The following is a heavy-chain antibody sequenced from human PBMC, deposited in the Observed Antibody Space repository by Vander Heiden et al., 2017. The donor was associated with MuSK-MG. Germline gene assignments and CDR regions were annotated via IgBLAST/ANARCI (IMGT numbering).Heavy chain of an antibody. D-gene: IGHD1-26*01. CDR3: AKGLTILGAIASPGDYYMDV. V-gene: IGHV3-23*01. CDR2: IGMSGSYT. Sequence: EVQLLEFGGGLVQPGGSLRLSCAASGFTFKNYAMGWVRQAPGKGLDWVSGIGMSGSYTYYADSVRGRFTISRDNSKNTLYLQMNSLRAEDTAVYYCAKGLTILGAIASPGDYYMDVWGKGTTVTVSS. CDR1: GFTFKNYA. J-gene: IGHJ6*03.